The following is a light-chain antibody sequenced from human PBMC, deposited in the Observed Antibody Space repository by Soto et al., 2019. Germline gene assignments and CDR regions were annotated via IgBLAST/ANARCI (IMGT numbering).Light chain of an antibody. J-gene: IGKJ1*01. CDR3: QQYGNWPPWT. CDR1: QSLSDN. V-gene: IGKV3-15*01. Sequence: IVMTQSPDILAVSPCETVSIACSPSQSLSDNLAWYQQKPGQAPPLLICRASSRASGVPARCSGGGAATKYSLTTSTLQSEDFAVYYCQQYGNWPPWTFGPGTKVDIK. CDR2: RAS.